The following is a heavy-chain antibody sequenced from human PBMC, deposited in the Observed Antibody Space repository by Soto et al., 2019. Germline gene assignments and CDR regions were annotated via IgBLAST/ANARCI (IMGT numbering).Heavy chain of an antibody. CDR1: GYNYNNYG. J-gene: IGHJ4*02. Sequence: QVQLVQSGGEVKKPGASVKVSCKASGYNYNNYGVTWXRQAPGXGXXXXXXXSAFNHKANYAPNIQDRVTMTIDTSTNTAHMEMRSLRPDDTAVYYCARQHNDLWTDSPDFDYWGQGTLVTVSA. CDR3: ARQHNDLWTDSPDFDY. D-gene: IGHD3-9*01. V-gene: IGHV1-18*04. CDR2: XSAFNHKA.